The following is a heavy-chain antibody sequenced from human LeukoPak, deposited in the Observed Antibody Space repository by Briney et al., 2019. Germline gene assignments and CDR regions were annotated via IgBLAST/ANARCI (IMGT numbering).Heavy chain of an antibody. CDR2: INHSGST. V-gene: IGHV4-34*01. D-gene: IGHD5-18*01. CDR1: GGSFSGYY. Sequence: PSETLSLTCAVYGGSFSGYYWSWIRQPPGKGLEWIGEINHSGSTNYNPSLKSRVTISVDTSKNQFSLKLSSVTAADTAVYYCARGYSYGPLFDYWGQGTLVTVSS. CDR3: ARGYSYGPLFDY. J-gene: IGHJ4*02.